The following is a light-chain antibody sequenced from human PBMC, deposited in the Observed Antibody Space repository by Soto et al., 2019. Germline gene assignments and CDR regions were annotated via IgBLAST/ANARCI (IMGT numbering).Light chain of an antibody. V-gene: IGKV1-27*01. CDR1: QDISVY. J-gene: IGKJ5*01. CDR3: QKFNTAPLT. Sequence: DIQMTQSPSSLSASVGDRVTITCRASQDISVYLAWYQQKPGKVPKLLIYSASTLQSGIPSRFSGSGSGTDFPLTTSSLQPEDVATYYCQKFNTAPLTFGQGTRLEIK. CDR2: SAS.